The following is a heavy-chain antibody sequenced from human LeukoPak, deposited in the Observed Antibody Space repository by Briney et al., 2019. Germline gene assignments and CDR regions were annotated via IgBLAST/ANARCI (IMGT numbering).Heavy chain of an antibody. V-gene: IGHV3-48*04. CDR3: ARPSEALTFDY. Sequence: PGGSLRLSCAASGFTFSSYWMSWVRQAPGKGLEWVSYISSSSSTIYYADSVKGRFTISRDNAKNSLYLQMNSLRAEDTAVYYCARPSEALTFDYWGQGTLVTVSS. J-gene: IGHJ4*02. D-gene: IGHD1-26*01. CDR2: ISSSSSTI. CDR1: GFTFSSYW.